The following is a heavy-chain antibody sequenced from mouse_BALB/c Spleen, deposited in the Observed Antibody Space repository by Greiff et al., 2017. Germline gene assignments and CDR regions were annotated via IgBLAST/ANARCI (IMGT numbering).Heavy chain of an antibody. CDR2: IYPGNGDT. CDR1: GYTFTSYN. J-gene: IGHJ3*01. Sequence: QVQLKQPGAELVKPGASVKMSCKASGYTFTSYNMHWVKQTPGQGLEWIGAIYPGNGDTSYNQKFKGKATLTADKSSSTAYMQLSSLTSEDSAVYYCGRSGAGTSFAYGGQGTLVTVSA. CDR3: GRSGAGTSFAY. V-gene: IGHV1-12*01. D-gene: IGHD3-3*01.